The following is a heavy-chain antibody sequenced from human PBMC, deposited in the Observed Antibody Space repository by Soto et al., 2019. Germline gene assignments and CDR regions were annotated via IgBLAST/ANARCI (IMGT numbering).Heavy chain of an antibody. J-gene: IGHJ6*02. D-gene: IGHD6-13*01. V-gene: IGHV4-61*01. CDR1: GGYVSSGSYY. CDR3: ARDDRGGDSRFSYYYGMDV. CDR2: IYYSGST. Sequence: SETLSLTCTVSGGYVSSGSYYWSWIRQPPGKGLEWIGYIYYSGSTNYNPSLKSRVTISVDTSKNQFSLKLSSVTAADTAVYYCARDDRGGDSRFSYYYGMDVWGQGTTVTVSS.